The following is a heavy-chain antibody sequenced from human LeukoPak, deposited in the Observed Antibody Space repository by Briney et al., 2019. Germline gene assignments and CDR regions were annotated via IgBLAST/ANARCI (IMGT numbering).Heavy chain of an antibody. CDR2: ISYDGSNK. V-gene: IGHV3-30*14. D-gene: IGHD2-15*01. J-gene: IGHJ4*02. Sequence: PGGSLRLSCAASGFTFSSYAMHWVRQAPGKGLEWVAVISYDGSNKYYADSVRGRFTISRDNSKNTLYLQMNSLRAEDSALYYCARTGGGGYCLGSTCSSDDFWGQGTLVTVSS. CDR1: GFTFSSYA. CDR3: ARTGGGGYCLGSTCSSDDF.